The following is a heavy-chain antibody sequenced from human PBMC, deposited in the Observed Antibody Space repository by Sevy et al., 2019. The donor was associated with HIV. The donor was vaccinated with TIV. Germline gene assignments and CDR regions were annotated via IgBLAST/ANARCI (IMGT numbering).Heavy chain of an antibody. CDR1: GFTFSSYA. V-gene: IGHV3-23*01. J-gene: IGHJ6*03. Sequence: GGSLRLSCAASGFTFSSYATSWVRQAPGKGLEWVSAISGSGGSTYYADSVKGRFTISRDNSKNTLYLQMNSLRAEDTAVYYCAARDYGDYYYYYMDVWGKGTTVTVSS. CDR2: ISGSGGST. CDR3: AARDYGDYYYYYMDV. D-gene: IGHD4-17*01.